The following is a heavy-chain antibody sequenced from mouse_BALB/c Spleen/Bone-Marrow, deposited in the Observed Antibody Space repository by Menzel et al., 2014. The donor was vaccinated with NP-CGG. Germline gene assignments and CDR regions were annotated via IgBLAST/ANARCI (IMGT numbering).Heavy chain of an antibody. D-gene: IGHD1-2*01. J-gene: IGHJ3*01. CDR3: ARRFITTAAWFAY. Sequence: VQLKESGPELVKPGASVKISCKASGYTFTDYNMHWVRQSHGKSLEWIGYIYPHNGGTGYNQKFKSKATLTVDNSSSTAYMELRSLTSEDSAVYYCARRFITTAAWFAYCGQGTLVTVSA. CDR1: GYTFTDYN. V-gene: IGHV1S29*02. CDR2: IYPHNGGT.